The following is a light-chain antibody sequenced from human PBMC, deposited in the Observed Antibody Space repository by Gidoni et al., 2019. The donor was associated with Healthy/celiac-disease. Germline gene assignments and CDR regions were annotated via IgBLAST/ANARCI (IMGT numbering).Light chain of an antibody. J-gene: IGKJ1*01. CDR2: DAS. CDR1: QSVSSY. CDR3: QQRSNWPPGSWT. Sequence: EIVLTQSPATLSLSPGERATLSCRASQSVSSYLAWYQQKPGQAPRLLINDASNRATGIPARFSGSGSGTDFTLTISSLEPEDFAVYYCQQRSNWPPGSWTFXQXTKVEIK. V-gene: IGKV3-11*01.